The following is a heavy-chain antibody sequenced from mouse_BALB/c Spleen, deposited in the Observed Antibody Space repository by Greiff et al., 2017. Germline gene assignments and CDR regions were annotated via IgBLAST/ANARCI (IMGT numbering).Heavy chain of an antibody. J-gene: IGHJ4*01. V-gene: IGHV1-5*01. CDR1: GYSFTSYW. CDR3: TRWGLRGDAMDY. CDR2: IYPGNSDT. D-gene: IGHD3-1*01. Sequence: VQLQQSGTVLARPGASVKMSCKASGYSFTSYWMHWVKQRPGQGLEWIGAIYPGNSDTSYNQKFKGKAKLTAVTSASTAYMELSSLTNEDSAVYYCTRWGLRGDAMDYWGQGTSVTVSS.